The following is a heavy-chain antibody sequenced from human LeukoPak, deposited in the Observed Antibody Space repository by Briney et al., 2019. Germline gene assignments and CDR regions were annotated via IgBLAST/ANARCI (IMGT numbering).Heavy chain of an antibody. CDR3: VRGSTLRHYQY. J-gene: IGHJ4*02. Sequence: KPSETLSLTCTVSGGSISSSTYYWGWIRRPPGKGLEWIGSIYYNGSTYYNPSLKSRVTVSVDTSKNQFSLNLSSVTAADTAVYYCVRGSTLRHYQYWGQGTLVTVSS. D-gene: IGHD3-16*01. V-gene: IGHV4-39*01. CDR1: GGSISSSTYY. CDR2: IYYNGST.